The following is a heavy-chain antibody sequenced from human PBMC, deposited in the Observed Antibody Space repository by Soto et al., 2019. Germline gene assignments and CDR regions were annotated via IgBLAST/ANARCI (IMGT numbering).Heavy chain of an antibody. D-gene: IGHD2-2*01. CDR1: GFTFSSYA. Sequence: GGSLRLSCAASGFTFSSYAMHWVRQAPGEGLEWVSTISASGTGTYYGDSVKGRFTISRDNSKNTLYLQMNSLRAEDTALYYCAKDQSLGVVVVGRHFDYWGQGTLVTVSS. V-gene: IGHV3-23*01. J-gene: IGHJ4*02. CDR3: AKDQSLGVVVVGRHFDY. CDR2: ISASGTGT.